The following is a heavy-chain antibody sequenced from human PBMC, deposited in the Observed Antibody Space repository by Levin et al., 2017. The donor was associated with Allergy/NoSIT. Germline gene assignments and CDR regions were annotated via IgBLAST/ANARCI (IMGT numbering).Heavy chain of an antibody. J-gene: IGHJ4*02. Sequence: PGESLKISCAASGFTFSSYAMSWVRQAPGKGLEWVSTISESGGTTYYADSVQGRFTISRDSSKNTLYLQMHSLRAEDTAVYYCASLNSGDVGYYYNYFDYWGQGTLVTVSS. CDR2: ISESGGTT. CDR3: ASLNSGDVGYYYNYFDY. D-gene: IGHD3-22*01. V-gene: IGHV3-23*01. CDR1: GFTFSSYA.